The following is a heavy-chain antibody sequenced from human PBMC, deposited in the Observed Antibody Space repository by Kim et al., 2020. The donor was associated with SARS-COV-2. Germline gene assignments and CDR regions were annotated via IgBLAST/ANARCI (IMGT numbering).Heavy chain of an antibody. D-gene: IGHD6-19*01. CDR1: GASISSSSHY. V-gene: IGHV4-39*02. Sequence: SETLSLTCTVSGASISSSSHYWGWNRQSPGKELESIASIYNGVTLYSTPSLKRRLTISDDSSKNYLSLRLTSLTASDTAVNYCARLGLVAGSGYVDTGLMDYWGQETLVRVSS. J-gene: IGHJ4*02. CDR3: ARLGLVAGSGYVDTGLMDY. CDR2: IYNGVTL.